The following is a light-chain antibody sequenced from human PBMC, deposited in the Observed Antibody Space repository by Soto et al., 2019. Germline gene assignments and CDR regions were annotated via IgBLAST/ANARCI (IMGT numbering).Light chain of an antibody. CDR3: QDVKSYPLI. J-gene: IGKJ4*01. CDR1: QDIHNS. CDR2: AAS. V-gene: IGKV1-9*01. Sequence: DIQLTQYPSFLSASVGDRVTITCRASQDIHNSLAWYQQMPGKAPKLLMYAASTLQSGVPSRFSGSGSGTEFTLTIISLQPEDFATYYCQDVKSYPLIFGGGTKVEIK.